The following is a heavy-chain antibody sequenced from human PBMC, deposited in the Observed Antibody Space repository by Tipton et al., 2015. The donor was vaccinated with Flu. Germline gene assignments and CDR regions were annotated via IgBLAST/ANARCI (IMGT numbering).Heavy chain of an antibody. J-gene: IGHJ5*02. Sequence: SLRLPCAASGFTVSSNYMSWVRQAPGKGLEWVSVIYSDGNTYYVDSVKGRFTVSRDNSKNILSLQMNSLRAEDTAVYYCVRGQGANPWGQGTLVTVSS. V-gene: IGHV3-53*01. CDR1: GFTVSSNY. CDR2: IYSDGNT. CDR3: VRGQGANP.